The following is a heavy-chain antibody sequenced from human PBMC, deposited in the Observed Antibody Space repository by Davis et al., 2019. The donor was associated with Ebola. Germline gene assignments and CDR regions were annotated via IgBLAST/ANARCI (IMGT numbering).Heavy chain of an antibody. CDR2: IYYSGST. CDR1: GGSISSYY. J-gene: IGHJ1*01. V-gene: IGHV4-59*08. D-gene: IGHD4-17*01. CDR3: ARHRDYGDYLYFQH. Sequence: PSETLSLTCTVSGGSISSYYWSWIRQPPGKGLEWIGYIYYSGSTNYNPSLKSRVTISVDTSKNQFSLKLSSVTAADTAVYYCARHRDYGDYLYFQHWGRAPWSPSPQ.